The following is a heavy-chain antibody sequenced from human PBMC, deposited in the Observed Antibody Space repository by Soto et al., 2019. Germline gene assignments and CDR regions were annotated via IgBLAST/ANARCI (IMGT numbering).Heavy chain of an antibody. Sequence: SVKVSCKASGGTFSSYAISWVRQAPGQGLEWMGGIIPLFGRANYAQKFQGRVTITAAASTSTTYMELSSLRSEDTAVYYCAQTLGLAAAGPGRFDLWGRGTLVTVSS. V-gene: IGHV1-69*13. D-gene: IGHD6-25*01. J-gene: IGHJ2*01. CDR1: GGTFSSYA. CDR2: IIPLFGRA. CDR3: AQTLGLAAAGPGRFDL.